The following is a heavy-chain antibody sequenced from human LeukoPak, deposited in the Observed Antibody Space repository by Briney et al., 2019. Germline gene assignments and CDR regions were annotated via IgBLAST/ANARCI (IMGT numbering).Heavy chain of an antibody. J-gene: IGHJ4*02. CDR1: GGSISSSSYY. V-gene: IGHV4-39*01. CDR2: IYYSGST. CDR3: ARHGIVVVAATQQGSTFDY. Sequence: PSETLSLTCTVSGGSISSSSYYWGWIRQPPGKGPEWIGSIYYSGSTYYNPSLKSRVTISVDTSKNQFSLKLSSVTAADTAVYYCARHGIVVVAATQQGSTFDYWGQGTLVTVSS. D-gene: IGHD2-15*01.